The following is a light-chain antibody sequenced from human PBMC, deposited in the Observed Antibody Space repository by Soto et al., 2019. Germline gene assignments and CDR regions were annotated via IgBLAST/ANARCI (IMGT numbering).Light chain of an antibody. CDR1: QSISSS. CDR3: QQSYTAHPIT. J-gene: IGKJ5*01. V-gene: IGKV1-39*01. Sequence: DIRMTQSPSSLSASVGDKVTITCRASQSISSSLNWYQQKSGKAPTLLIYGVSRLQGGVPSRFSGSGSGTDFTLSISSLKPADFATSYCQQSYTAHPITFGHGTRLEI. CDR2: GVS.